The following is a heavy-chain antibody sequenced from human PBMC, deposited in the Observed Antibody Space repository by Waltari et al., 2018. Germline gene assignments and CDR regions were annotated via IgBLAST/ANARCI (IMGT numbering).Heavy chain of an antibody. CDR1: GGTFSSYA. J-gene: IGHJ3*02. Sequence: QVQLVQSGAEVKKPGSSVKVSCKASGGTFSSYAISWVRQAPGQGLEWMGRIIPIFGTANYAQKFQGRVTITADTSTDTAYMELSSLRSEDTAVYYCATSPLRKPLGYFDIWGQGTMVTVSS. D-gene: IGHD1-26*01. CDR2: IIPIFGTA. V-gene: IGHV1-69*13. CDR3: ATSPLRKPLGYFDI.